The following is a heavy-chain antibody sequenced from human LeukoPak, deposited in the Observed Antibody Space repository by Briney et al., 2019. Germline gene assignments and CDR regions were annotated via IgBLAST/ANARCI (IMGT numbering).Heavy chain of an antibody. J-gene: IGHJ4*02. CDR3: ARLEDYYDSSGYWDY. CDR2: IYYDDSET. CDR1: GYSFTNYW. V-gene: IGHV5-51*01. D-gene: IGHD3-22*01. Sequence: GESLKISCKGGGYSFTNYWIVWVRQMPGKGLEWMGVIYYDDSETQYSPSFQGQVTISVDKSISTVYLQWSALKASDSAMYYCARLEDYYDSSGYWDYWGQGTLVTVSS.